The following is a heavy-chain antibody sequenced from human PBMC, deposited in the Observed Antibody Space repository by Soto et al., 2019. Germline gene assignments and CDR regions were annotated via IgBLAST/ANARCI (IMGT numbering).Heavy chain of an antibody. J-gene: IGHJ6*02. CDR3: LLAGMDV. V-gene: IGHV1-46*04. CDR2: INPSGGST. Sequence: QVQLVQSGAEVKKPGASVKVSCKASGYTFTSYYMHWVRQAPGQGLEWMGIINPSGGSTSYTQKLQGRVTMTRDTSTSTVYMELSSLRSEDTAVYYCLLAGMDVWGQGTMVTVSS. D-gene: IGHD3-3*01. CDR1: GYTFTSYY.